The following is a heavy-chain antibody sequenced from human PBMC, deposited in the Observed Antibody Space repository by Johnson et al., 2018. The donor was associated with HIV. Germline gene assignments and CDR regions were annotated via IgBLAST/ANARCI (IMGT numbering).Heavy chain of an antibody. CDR1: GFTFSSYG. CDR2: ISYDGSNK. J-gene: IGHJ3*02. V-gene: IGHV3-30*19. CDR3: AFIEYSSLDAFDI. Sequence: QVQLVESGGGVVQPGRSLRLSCAASGFTFSSYGMHWVRQAPGKGLEWVAVISYDGSNKYYADSVKGRFTISRDNSKNALYLQMNSLRAEDTVVYYCAFIEYSSLDAFDIWGQGTMVTVSS. D-gene: IGHD6-6*01.